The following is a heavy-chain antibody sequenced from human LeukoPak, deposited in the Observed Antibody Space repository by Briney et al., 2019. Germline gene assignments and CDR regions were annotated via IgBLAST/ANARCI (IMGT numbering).Heavy chain of an antibody. D-gene: IGHD3-16*02. CDR3: AKSIMITFGGVIALGDAFDI. CDR1: GFTFSSYG. J-gene: IGHJ3*02. Sequence: GRSLRLSCAASGFTFSSYGMHWVRQAPGKGLEWVAVISYDGSNKYYADSVKGRFTIPRDNSKNTLYLQMNSLRAEDTAVYYCAKSIMITFGGVIALGDAFDIWGQGTMVTVSS. CDR2: ISYDGSNK. V-gene: IGHV3-30*18.